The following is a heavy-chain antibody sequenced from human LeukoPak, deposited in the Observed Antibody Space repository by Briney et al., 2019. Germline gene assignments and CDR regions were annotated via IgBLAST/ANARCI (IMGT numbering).Heavy chain of an antibody. J-gene: IGHJ4*02. V-gene: IGHV1-18*01. CDR3: ARRTCSSTSCHYYFDY. CDR2: ISAYNGNT. D-gene: IGHD2-2*01. Sequence: ASVKVSCKASGYTFTSYGISWVRQAPGQGLEWMGWISAYNGNTNYAQKLQGRVTMTTDTSTSTAYMELRSLRSDDTAVYYCARRTCSSTSCHYYFDYWGQGTLVTVSS. CDR1: GYTFTSYG.